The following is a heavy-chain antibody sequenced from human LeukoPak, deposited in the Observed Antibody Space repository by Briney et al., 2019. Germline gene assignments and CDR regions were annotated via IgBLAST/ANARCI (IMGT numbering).Heavy chain of an antibody. Sequence: GGSLRLSCVASGLTFGSYYMTWVRQAPGEGLEWVANINQDGSVKFYVDSVKGRFTISRDNAKNSLYLQMDSLRAEDTAVYFCARGNGWCSWGQGNLATVSS. CDR3: ARGNGWCS. CDR2: INQDGSVK. D-gene: IGHD4/OR15-4a*01. V-gene: IGHV3-7*04. CDR1: GLTFGSYY. J-gene: IGHJ5*02.